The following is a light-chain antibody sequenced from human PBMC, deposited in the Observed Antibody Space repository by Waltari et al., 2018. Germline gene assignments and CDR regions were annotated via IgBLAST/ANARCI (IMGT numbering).Light chain of an antibody. CDR3: QAWDSTTVG. CDR2: QDT. CDR1: RLGDKY. J-gene: IGLJ2*01. Sequence: SYELTQPPSVSVSPGQTASITCSGDRLGDKYASWYQQKPGQSPVLAIYQDTKRPSGIPERFSGSNAGNTATLTISGIQAIDEADYYCQAWDSTTVGFGGGTKLTVL. V-gene: IGLV3-1*01.